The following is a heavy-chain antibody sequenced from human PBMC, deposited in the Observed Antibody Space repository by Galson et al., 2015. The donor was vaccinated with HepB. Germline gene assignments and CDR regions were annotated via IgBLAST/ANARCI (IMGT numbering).Heavy chain of an antibody. V-gene: IGHV1-18*04. CDR2: INTFDGDT. D-gene: IGHD1-26*01. CDR1: GYSFTVYR. J-gene: IGHJ4*02. Sequence: SVKVSCKASGYSFTVYRITWVRQAPGQGLEWMGWINTFDGDTDYAHKVQGRVTMTTDTSTTTAYMELRDLTSDDTAVYYCARDHSGSYPFDYWGQGILVTVSS. CDR3: ARDHSGSYPFDY.